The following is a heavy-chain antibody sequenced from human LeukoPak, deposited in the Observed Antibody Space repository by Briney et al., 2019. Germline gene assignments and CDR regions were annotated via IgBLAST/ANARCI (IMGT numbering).Heavy chain of an antibody. J-gene: IGHJ4*02. Sequence: PGGSLRLSCAASGFTFSSYSMNWVRQAPGKGLEWVSSITRSSSYIYYADSVKGRFTISRDNAKKSLYLQMNSLRAEDTVVYYCARALYDSSGYYSHFDYWGQGTLVTVSS. V-gene: IGHV3-21*01. D-gene: IGHD3-22*01. CDR1: GFTFSSYS. CDR3: ARALYDSSGYYSHFDY. CDR2: ITRSSSYI.